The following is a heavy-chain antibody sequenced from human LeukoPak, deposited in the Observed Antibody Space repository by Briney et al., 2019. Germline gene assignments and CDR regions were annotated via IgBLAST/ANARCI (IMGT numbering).Heavy chain of an antibody. J-gene: IGHJ4*02. CDR3: ARESPASAGAAAFDY. D-gene: IGHD6-13*01. CDR2: IYYNGTT. CDR1: SVSISISSYY. V-gene: IGHV4-39*07. Sequence: SETLSLTCTVSSVSISISSYYWGWIRQPPGKGLEWIGSIYYNGTTYYNPSLQSRVTILVDTSKNQFSLKLSSVTAADTAVYYCARESPASAGAAAFDYWGQGTLVTVSS.